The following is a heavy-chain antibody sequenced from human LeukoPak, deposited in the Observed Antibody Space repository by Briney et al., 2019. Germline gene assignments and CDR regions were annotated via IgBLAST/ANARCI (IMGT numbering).Heavy chain of an antibody. Sequence: SGPTLANPTQTLTLTCTFSGFSLSTSGVCVSWIRQPPGMALEWLARIDWDDDKYYSTSLKTRLTISKDTSKNQVVLIMTNMDPVDTATYYCARIYSSGWSNDYWGQGTLVTVSS. D-gene: IGHD6-19*01. CDR1: GFSLSTSGVC. J-gene: IGHJ4*02. V-gene: IGHV2-70*11. CDR3: ARIYSSGWSNDY. CDR2: IDWDDDK.